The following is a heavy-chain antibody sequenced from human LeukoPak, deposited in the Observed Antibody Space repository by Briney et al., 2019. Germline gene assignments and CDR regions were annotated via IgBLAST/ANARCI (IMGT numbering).Heavy chain of an antibody. CDR2: ISGSGGST. J-gene: IGHJ4*02. CDR1: GFTFSSYG. V-gene: IGHV3-23*01. Sequence: GGSLSLSCAASGFTFSSYGMSWVRQAPRTGMEWVSAISGSGGSTYYADSVKGRLTISRDNNKNTLYLQMNSLRADDTAVYYCARGLVVVIATLDYWGQGTLVTVSS. CDR3: ARGLVVVIATLDY. D-gene: IGHD2-15*01.